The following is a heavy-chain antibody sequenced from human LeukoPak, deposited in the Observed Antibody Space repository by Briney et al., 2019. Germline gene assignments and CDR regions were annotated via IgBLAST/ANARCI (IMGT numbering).Heavy chain of an antibody. CDR1: GFTFSDYY. CDR3: ARVRLWFGELNYYYYGMDV. D-gene: IGHD3-10*01. V-gene: IGHV3-11*01. Sequence: GGFLRLSCAASGFTFSDYYMSWIRQAPGKGLEWVSYISSSGSTIYYADSVKGRFTISRDNAKNSLYLQMNSLRAEDTAVYYCARVRLWFGELNYYYYGMDVWGQGTTVTVSS. CDR2: ISSSGSTI. J-gene: IGHJ6*02.